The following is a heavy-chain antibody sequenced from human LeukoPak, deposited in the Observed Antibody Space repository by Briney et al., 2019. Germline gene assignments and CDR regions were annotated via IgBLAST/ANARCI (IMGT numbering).Heavy chain of an antibody. D-gene: IGHD5-18*01. J-gene: IGHJ4*02. V-gene: IGHV4-59*01. CDR3: ARGALDTKTRFDY. CDR2: IYYSGST. Sequence: SETLSLSCTVSGGSISGYYWSWIRQPPGKGLEWIGYIYYSGSTKYNPSLKSRVTISVDASKNQFSLRLSSLTAADTAVYYCARGALDTKTRFDYWGQGTLVTVSS. CDR1: GGSISGYY.